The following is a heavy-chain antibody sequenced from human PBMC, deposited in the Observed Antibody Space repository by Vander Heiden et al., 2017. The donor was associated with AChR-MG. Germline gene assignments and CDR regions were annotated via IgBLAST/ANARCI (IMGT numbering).Heavy chain of an antibody. V-gene: IGHV6-1*01. Sequence: QVQLQQSGPGLVKPSQTLSLTCAISGDSVSSNSAAGNWIRQSPSRGLEWLGRTYYRSKWYNDYALSVKSRITINPDTSKNQFSLQLNSVTPEDTAVYYCAGTMTTVVTNWFDPWGQGTLVTVSS. J-gene: IGHJ5*02. CDR3: AGTMTTVVTNWFDP. CDR2: TYYRSKWYN. CDR1: GDSVSSNSAA. D-gene: IGHD4-17*01.